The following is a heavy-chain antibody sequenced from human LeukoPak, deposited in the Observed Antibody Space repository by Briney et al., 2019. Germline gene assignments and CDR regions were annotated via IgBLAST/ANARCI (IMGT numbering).Heavy chain of an antibody. J-gene: IGHJ4*02. Sequence: SETLSLTCAVYGGSLSDYHWRWIRQPPGKGLEWIGEISHSGSTNYNPSLKSRVTVSLDTSKNQFSLKLSSVTAADTAVYYCARAGSRGIAVAGTAGYWGQGTLVTVSS. V-gene: IGHV4-34*01. D-gene: IGHD6-19*01. CDR2: ISHSGST. CDR3: ARAGSRGIAVAGTAGY. CDR1: GGSLSDYH.